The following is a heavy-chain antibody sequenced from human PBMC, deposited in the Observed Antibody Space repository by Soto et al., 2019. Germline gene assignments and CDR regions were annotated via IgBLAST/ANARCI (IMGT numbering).Heavy chain of an antibody. CDR2: ISYDGSNK. CDR1: GFTFSSYA. J-gene: IGHJ4*02. Sequence: QVQLVESGGGVVQPGRSLRLSCAASGFTFSSYAMHWVRQAPGKGLEWVAVISYDGSNKYYADSVKGRFTISRDNSKNTLYLQMNSLRAEDTAVYYCARESMPQNYSGSYSYFDYWGQGTLVTVSS. V-gene: IGHV3-30-3*01. CDR3: ARESMPQNYSGSYSYFDY. D-gene: IGHD1-26*01.